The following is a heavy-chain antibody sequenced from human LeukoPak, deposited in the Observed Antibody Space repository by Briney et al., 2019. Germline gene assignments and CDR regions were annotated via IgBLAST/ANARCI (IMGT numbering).Heavy chain of an antibody. CDR3: ASLSSSHGFDY. D-gene: IGHD6-13*01. Sequence: SETLSLTCTVSGGSISSSSYYWGWIRQPPGKGLEWVGSICYSGSTYYNPSLKSRVTISVDTSKNQFSLKLSSVTAADTAVYYCASLSSSHGFDYWGQGTLVTVSS. CDR2: ICYSGST. V-gene: IGHV4-39*07. J-gene: IGHJ4*02. CDR1: GGSISSSSYY.